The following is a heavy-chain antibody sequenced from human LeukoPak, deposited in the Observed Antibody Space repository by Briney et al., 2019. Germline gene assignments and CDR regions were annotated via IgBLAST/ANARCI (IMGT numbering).Heavy chain of an antibody. D-gene: IGHD5-18*01. CDR3: ARLGYSYSDYYYYMDV. V-gene: IGHV5-51*01. CDR2: IYSGDSDT. J-gene: IGHJ6*03. Sequence: GESLKISCKGSGYSFTSYWIGWVRQMPGKGLEWMGIIYSGDSDTRYSPSFQGQVTISADKSISTAYLQWSSLKASDTAMYYCARLGYSYSDYYYYMDVWGKGTTVTVSS. CDR1: GYSFTSYW.